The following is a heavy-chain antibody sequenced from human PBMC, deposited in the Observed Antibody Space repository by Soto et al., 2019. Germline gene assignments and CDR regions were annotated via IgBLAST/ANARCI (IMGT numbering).Heavy chain of an antibody. D-gene: IGHD2-2*01. CDR2: VSYDGSFK. CDR3: AKDSDQLLFDYYYYGMDV. V-gene: IGHV3-30*18. CDR1: GFTFSKFG. Sequence: VQLVESGGGVVQPGGSLRLSCEASGFTFSKFGIHWVRQAPGKGLEWVAVVSYDGSFKYYADSVKGRFTISRDNPKNTLYLQMNSLRPEDTALYYCAKDSDQLLFDYYYYGMDVWGQGTTVTVSS. J-gene: IGHJ6*02.